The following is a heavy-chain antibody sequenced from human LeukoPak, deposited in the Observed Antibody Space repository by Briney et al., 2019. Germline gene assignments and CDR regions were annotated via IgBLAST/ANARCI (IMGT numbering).Heavy chain of an antibody. D-gene: IGHD2-15*01. CDR1: GYSFTSSW. Sequence: GESLKISCKGSGYSFTSSWIGWVRQIPGKGLEWMGIIFPGDSDTRYSPSFQGQVTISADKSISTAYLQWSSLKASDTAMYYCARLITCSGGSCYGFDYWGQGTLVTVSS. CDR2: IFPGDSDT. CDR3: ARLITCSGGSCYGFDY. J-gene: IGHJ4*02. V-gene: IGHV5-51*01.